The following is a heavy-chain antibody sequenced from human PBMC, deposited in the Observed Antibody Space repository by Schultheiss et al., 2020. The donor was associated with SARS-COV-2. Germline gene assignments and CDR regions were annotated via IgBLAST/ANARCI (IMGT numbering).Heavy chain of an antibody. CDR3: TTSHGSSWYYYGMDV. CDR2: IKSKTDGGTT. J-gene: IGHJ6*02. Sequence: GGSLRLSCAASGFTFSNAWMSWVRQAPGKGLEWVGRIKSKTDGGTTDYAAPVKGRFTISRDDSKNTLYLQMNSLKTEDTAVYYCTTSHGSSWYYYGMDVWGQGTTVTVSS. D-gene: IGHD6-13*01. CDR1: GFTFSNAW. V-gene: IGHV3-15*01.